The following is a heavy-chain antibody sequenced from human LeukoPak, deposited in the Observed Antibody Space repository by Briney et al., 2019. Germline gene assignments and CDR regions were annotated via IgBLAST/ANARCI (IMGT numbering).Heavy chain of an antibody. Sequence: ASVKVSCKTSCYTFTTYGITWVRQAPGQGLEWMGWISAYNGNTAYAQKFQGRVTVTTDTSTSTVYMELSSLRSEDTAVYYCASSRANWGSILVYGMDVWGKGTTVTVSS. J-gene: IGHJ6*04. D-gene: IGHD7-27*01. CDR2: ISAYNGNT. V-gene: IGHV1-18*04. CDR1: CYTFTTYG. CDR3: ASSRANWGSILVYGMDV.